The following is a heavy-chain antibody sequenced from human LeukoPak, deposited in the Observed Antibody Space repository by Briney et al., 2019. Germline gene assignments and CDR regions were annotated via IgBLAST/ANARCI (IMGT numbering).Heavy chain of an antibody. CDR1: GFTFSSYA. V-gene: IGHV3-74*01. CDR3: ARRSSGSPPYYFDY. Sequence: GGSLRLSCAASGFTFSSYAMRWVRQAPGKGLVWVSRINSDGSTTNYADYVKGRFTISRDNAKNTLYLQMNSLRAEDTAVYYCARRSSGSPPYYFDYWGQGTLVTVSS. CDR2: INSDGSTT. J-gene: IGHJ4*02. D-gene: IGHD1-26*01.